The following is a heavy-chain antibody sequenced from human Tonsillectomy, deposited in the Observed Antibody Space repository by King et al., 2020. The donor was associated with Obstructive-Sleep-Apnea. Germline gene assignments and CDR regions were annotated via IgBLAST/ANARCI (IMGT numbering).Heavy chain of an antibody. CDR3: AKNRGVWSGPDY. CDR1: GVTFSSYA. J-gene: IGHJ4*02. V-gene: IGHV3-23*04. Sequence: VQLVESGGGLVQPGGSLRLSCAASGVTFSSYAMSWVRQAPGKGLEWVSGISGSGGSTYYADSVKGRFTISRDNSKNTLYLQMNSLRAEDTAVYYCAKNRGVWSGPDYWGQGTLVTVSS. D-gene: IGHD3-3*01. CDR2: ISGSGGST.